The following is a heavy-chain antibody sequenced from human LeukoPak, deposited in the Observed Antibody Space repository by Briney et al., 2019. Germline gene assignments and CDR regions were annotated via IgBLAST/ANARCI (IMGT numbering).Heavy chain of an antibody. CDR2: IYYSGST. J-gene: IGHJ5*02. V-gene: IGHV4-59*08. Sequence: SETLSLTCTVSGGSISSYYWSWIRQPPGKGLEWIGYIYYSGSTNYNPSLESRVTISVDTSKNQFSLKLSSVTAADTAVYYCARGGGYSSSWYWFEDWGQGTLVTVSS. D-gene: IGHD6-13*01. CDR3: ARGGGYSSSWYWFED. CDR1: GGSISSYY.